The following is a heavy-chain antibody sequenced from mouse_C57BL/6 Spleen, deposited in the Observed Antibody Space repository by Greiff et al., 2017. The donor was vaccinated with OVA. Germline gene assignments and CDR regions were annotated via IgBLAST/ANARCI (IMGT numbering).Heavy chain of an antibody. V-gene: IGHV1-26*01. CDR1: GYTFTDYY. Sequence: EVQLQQSGPELVKPGASVKISCKASGYTFTDYYMHWVTQSHGKSLEWIGDINPNNGSTSYNQKFKGKATLTVDKSDSTAYMELRSLTSEDSAVYYCAREAYYSKSFAYWGQGTLVTVSA. CDR3: AREAYYSKSFAY. D-gene: IGHD2-5*01. J-gene: IGHJ3*01. CDR2: INPNNGST.